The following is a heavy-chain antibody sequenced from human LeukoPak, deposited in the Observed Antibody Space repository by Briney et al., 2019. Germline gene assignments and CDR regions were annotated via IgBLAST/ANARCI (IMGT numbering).Heavy chain of an antibody. J-gene: IGHJ4*02. D-gene: IGHD5-18*01. V-gene: IGHV4-34*01. CDR3: ARGGYSYARGRYFDY. Sequence: SETLSLTCAVYGGSFSGYYWSWIRQPPGKGLGWIGEINHSGSTNYNPSLKSRVTISVDTSKNQFSLKLSSVTAADTAVYYCARGGYSYARGRYFDYWGQGTLVTVSS. CDR2: INHSGST. CDR1: GGSFSGYY.